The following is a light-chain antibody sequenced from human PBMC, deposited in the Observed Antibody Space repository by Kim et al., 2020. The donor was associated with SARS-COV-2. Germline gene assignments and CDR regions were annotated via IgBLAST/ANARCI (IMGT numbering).Light chain of an antibody. CDR2: GAS. Sequence: SPGERATFSCRASQNVSIFLAWYQQKPGQALRLLIYGASTRATDVPSRFSGSGSGTEFTLTISSLQSEDYAVYYCQQYYKWPSLTFGGGTKVDIK. CDR1: QNVSIF. J-gene: IGKJ4*01. CDR3: QQYYKWPSLT. V-gene: IGKV3-15*01.